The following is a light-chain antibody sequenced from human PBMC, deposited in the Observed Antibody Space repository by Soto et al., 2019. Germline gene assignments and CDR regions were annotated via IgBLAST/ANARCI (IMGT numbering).Light chain of an antibody. J-gene: IGLJ2*01. V-gene: IGLV2-14*01. CDR1: SSDVDVSTF. CDR2: EVS. CDR3: SSYTTSHTLV. Sequence: QSALTQPASVFESPGQWITISCTGSSSDVDVSTFVSWYRQHPGKAPELIIYEVSNRPSGVSNRFSGSKSGNTASLTISGLQAEDEADYYCSSYTTSHTLVFGGGTKVTVL.